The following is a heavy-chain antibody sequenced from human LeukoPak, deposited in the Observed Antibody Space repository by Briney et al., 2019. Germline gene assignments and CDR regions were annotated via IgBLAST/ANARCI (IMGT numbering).Heavy chain of an antibody. D-gene: IGHD2-21*02. CDR3: ARRSSDSHNYFDY. Sequence: SETLSLTCTVSGGSISASSYYWGWIRQPPGKGLEWIGSIYYSGSTYYNPSLKIRVTISVDTSKNQFSLRLSSVTAADTAVYHCARRSSDSHNYFDYWGQGTLVTVSS. V-gene: IGHV4-39*01. CDR1: GGSISASSYY. J-gene: IGHJ4*02. CDR2: IYYSGST.